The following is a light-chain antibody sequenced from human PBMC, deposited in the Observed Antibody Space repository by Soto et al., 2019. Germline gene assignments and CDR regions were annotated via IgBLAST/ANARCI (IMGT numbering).Light chain of an antibody. J-gene: IGKJ2*01. V-gene: IGKV3-20*01. Sequence: EIVLTQSPATLSLSPGERATLSCRASQSVTSSYLAWYQQKPGQAPRLLIYGASSRATGIPDRFSGSGSGTDFTLTISRLEPEDFAVYYCQQYGSSLMYTFGQGTKVDIK. CDR2: GAS. CDR3: QQYGSSLMYT. CDR1: QSVTSSY.